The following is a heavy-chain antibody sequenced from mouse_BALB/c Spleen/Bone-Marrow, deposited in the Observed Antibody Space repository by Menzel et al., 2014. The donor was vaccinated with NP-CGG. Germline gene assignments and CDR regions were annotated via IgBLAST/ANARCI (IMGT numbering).Heavy chain of an antibody. J-gene: IGHJ2*01. CDR2: ISCYNGAT. V-gene: IGHV1S34*01. D-gene: IGHD1-1*01. CDR3: ARGIYYGSSSYFDY. Sequence: LVKTGASVKISCKASGYSFTGYYMHWVKQSHGKSLEWIGYISCYNGATSYNQKFKGKATFTVDTSSSAAYMQFNSLTSEDSAVYYCARGIYYGSSSYFDYWGQGTLSQSPQ. CDR1: GYSFTGYY.